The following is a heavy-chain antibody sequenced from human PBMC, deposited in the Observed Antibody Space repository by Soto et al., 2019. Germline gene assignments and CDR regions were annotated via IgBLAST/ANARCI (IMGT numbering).Heavy chain of an antibody. V-gene: IGHV4-59*08. Sequence: SETLSLTCTVSGGSISSYYWSWIRQPPGKGLEWIGYIYYSGSTNYNPSLKSRVTISVDTSKNQFSLKLSSVTAADTAVYYCAKYSSSPYHWFDPWGQGTLVTVSS. CDR3: AKYSSSPYHWFDP. D-gene: IGHD6-13*01. CDR2: IYYSGST. J-gene: IGHJ5*02. CDR1: GGSISSYY.